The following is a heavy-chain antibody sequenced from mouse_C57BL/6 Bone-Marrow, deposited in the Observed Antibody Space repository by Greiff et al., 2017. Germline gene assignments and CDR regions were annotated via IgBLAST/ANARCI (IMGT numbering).Heavy chain of an antibody. CDR3: ARMGYPEGFAY. Sequence: QVQLHQPGAELVMPGASVTLSCKASGYTFTSYWMRWVKQRPGQDLEWIGEIDPSDSYTNYNQQFKDKSTLTVDKSSSTAYMRLSSLTSEDSAVYNGARMGYPEGFAYWGQGTLVTVSA. D-gene: IGHD2-14*01. J-gene: IGHJ3*01. CDR2: IDPSDSYT. V-gene: IGHV1-69*01. CDR1: GYTFTSYW.